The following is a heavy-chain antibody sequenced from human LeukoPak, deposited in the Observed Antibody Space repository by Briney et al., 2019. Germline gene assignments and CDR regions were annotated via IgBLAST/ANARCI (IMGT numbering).Heavy chain of an antibody. CDR1: GGSIRSYY. Sequence: PSETLPLTCTVSGGSIRSYYWNWLRQPPGKGLEWIGSFHHSGNTHYNPSLKSRVTISVDTSNNQFSLRLSSVTAADTAVYYCARSGSTTWHNFDYWGQGTLVTVS. J-gene: IGHJ4*02. CDR2: FHHSGNT. D-gene: IGHD6-13*01. V-gene: IGHV4-59*13. CDR3: ARSGSTTWHNFDY.